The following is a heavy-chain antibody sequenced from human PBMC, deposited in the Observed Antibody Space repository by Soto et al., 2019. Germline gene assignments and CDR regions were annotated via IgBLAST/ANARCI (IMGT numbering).Heavy chain of an antibody. Sequence: GSLRLSCAASGFTFSTFAMNWVRQAPGKGPEWVSGVGGNGITTNYADSVKGRFTISRDNSKNRLYLQMNSLRAEDTAVYYCASDLVGASDSYGLDVWGQGTPVTVSS. CDR1: GFTFSTFA. CDR3: ASDLVGASDSYGLDV. V-gene: IGHV3-23*01. CDR2: VGGNGITT. D-gene: IGHD1-26*01. J-gene: IGHJ6*02.